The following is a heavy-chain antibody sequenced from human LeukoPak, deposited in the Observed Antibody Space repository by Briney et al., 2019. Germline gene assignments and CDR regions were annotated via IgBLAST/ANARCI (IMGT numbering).Heavy chain of an antibody. J-gene: IGHJ4*02. CDR2: ISSSSSYI. V-gene: IGHV3-21*01. Sequence: GGSLRLSCAASGFPLSSYSTNWVGQATGKGLEWVSSISSSSSYIYYADSVKGRFTISRDNAKNSLYLQMNSLRAEDTAVYYCARRRWNDYWGQGTLVTVSS. CDR1: GFPLSSYS. CDR3: ARRRWNDY. D-gene: IGHD4-23*01.